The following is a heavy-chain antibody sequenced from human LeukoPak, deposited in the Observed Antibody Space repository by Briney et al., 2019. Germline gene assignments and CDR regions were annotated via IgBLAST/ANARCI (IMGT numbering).Heavy chain of an antibody. Sequence: HPGGSLRLSCAASGFTFSSSAMSWVRQAPGKGLEWVSSISARGISTYYADSVKGRFTISRDNSKNTLYLQMNSLRGDDIGVYYCAKSFDFSNGHFPILTPFDSWGQGTLVSVSS. CDR1: GFTFSSSA. CDR3: AKSFDFSNGHFPILTPFDS. D-gene: IGHD3-3*01. CDR2: ISARGIST. V-gene: IGHV3-23*01. J-gene: IGHJ4*02.